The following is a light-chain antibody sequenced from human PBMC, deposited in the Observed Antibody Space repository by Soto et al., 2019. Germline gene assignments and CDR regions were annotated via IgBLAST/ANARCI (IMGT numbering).Light chain of an antibody. V-gene: IGKV4-1*01. CDR3: QQYYSPLSLT. Sequence: DIVMTQSPDSLAVSLGERATINCKSSQSVLYSSDNKNYLAWYQQKPGQPPKLLIKWASTRETGVPDRFSGSRSGTDFTLTISSLQAEDVAVYYCQQYYSPLSLTFGGGTKVEIK. CDR2: WAS. CDR1: QSVLYSSDNKNY. J-gene: IGKJ4*01.